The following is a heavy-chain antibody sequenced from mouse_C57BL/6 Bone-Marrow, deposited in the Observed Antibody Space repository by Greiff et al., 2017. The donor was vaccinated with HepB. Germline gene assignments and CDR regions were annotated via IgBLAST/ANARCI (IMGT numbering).Heavy chain of an antibody. CDR2: IYPGSGST. Sequence: QVQLQQSGAELVKPGASVKMSCKASGYTFTSYWITWVKQRPGQGLEWIGDIYPGSGSTNYNEKFKSKATLTVDTSSSTAYLQLSSLTSEDSAVYYCALRQLRLPYYFDYWGQGTTLTVSS. CDR3: ALRQLRLPYYFDY. CDR1: GYTFTSYW. J-gene: IGHJ2*01. D-gene: IGHD3-2*02. V-gene: IGHV1-55*01.